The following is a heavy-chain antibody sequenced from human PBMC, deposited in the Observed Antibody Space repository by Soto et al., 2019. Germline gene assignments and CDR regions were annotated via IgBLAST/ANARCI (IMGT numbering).Heavy chain of an antibody. V-gene: IGHV1-69*08. J-gene: IGHJ1*01. CDR1: GGTFSSYT. Sequence: QVQLVQSGAEVKKPGSSVKVSCKASGGTFSSYTNSWVRQAPGQGLEWMGRIIPILGIANYAQKFQGRVTITADKSTSTAYMELSSLRSEDTAVYYCARDDCSGGSCYGEYFQHWGQGTLVTVSS. CDR2: IIPILGIA. CDR3: ARDDCSGGSCYGEYFQH. D-gene: IGHD2-15*01.